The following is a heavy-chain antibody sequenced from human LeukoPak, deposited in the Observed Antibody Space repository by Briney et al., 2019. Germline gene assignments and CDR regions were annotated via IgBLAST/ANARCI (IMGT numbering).Heavy chain of an antibody. Sequence: PSETLSLTCAVYGGSFSGYYWTWIRQSASKGLEWLGEINLRASTTYHHSHKSRVSFSLDPSKRQVSLRLHSVTAADTAVYYCARGGVYMSAAWYRRNYYYMDVWGTGTAVTVSS. D-gene: IGHD6-13*01. CDR2: INLRAST. CDR3: ARGGVYMSAAWYRRNYYYMDV. CDR1: GGSFSGYY. V-gene: IGHV4-34*01. J-gene: IGHJ6*03.